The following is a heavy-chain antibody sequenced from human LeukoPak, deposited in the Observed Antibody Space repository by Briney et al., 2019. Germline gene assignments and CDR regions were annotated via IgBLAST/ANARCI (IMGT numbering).Heavy chain of an antibody. Sequence: GGSLRLSCAASGFTFSSYAMSWVRQAPGKGLEWVSAISGSGGSTYYADSVKGRFTISKDNSKSTLYLQMNSLRAEDTAVYYCARAGVGTYGMDVWGQGTTVTVS. V-gene: IGHV3-23*01. CDR3: ARAGVGTYGMDV. D-gene: IGHD3-3*01. J-gene: IGHJ6*02. CDR1: GFTFSSYA. CDR2: ISGSGGST.